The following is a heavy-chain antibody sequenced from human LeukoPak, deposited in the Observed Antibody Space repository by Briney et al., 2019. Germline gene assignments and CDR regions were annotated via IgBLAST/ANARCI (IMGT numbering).Heavy chain of an antibody. D-gene: IGHD3-16*01. J-gene: IGHJ4*02. CDR2: ISSSSTYI. Sequence: GGSLRLSCAASGFSFSNCSMNWVRQAPGKGLEWVSSISSSSTYIYYADSLEGRFTISRDNVRNSLYLQMNSLRAEDTGVYYCARDLGGPDYWGQGTLVIVSS. CDR1: GFSFSNCS. V-gene: IGHV3-21*01. CDR3: ARDLGGPDY.